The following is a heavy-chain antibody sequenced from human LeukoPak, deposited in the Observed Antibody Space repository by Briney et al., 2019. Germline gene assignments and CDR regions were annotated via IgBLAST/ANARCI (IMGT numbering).Heavy chain of an antibody. Sequence: SETLSLTCTVSGDSMTSSNYYWGWIRQPPGKGLEWIGSISNSGSAYYSPSPKSRVAISVDASNNQFSLKLRSVTAADTAVHYCARSLSPLGDAFDIWGQGTMVTVSS. V-gene: IGHV4-39*01. CDR3: ARSLSPLGDAFDI. D-gene: IGHD7-27*01. CDR2: ISNSGSA. CDR1: GDSMTSSNYY. J-gene: IGHJ3*02.